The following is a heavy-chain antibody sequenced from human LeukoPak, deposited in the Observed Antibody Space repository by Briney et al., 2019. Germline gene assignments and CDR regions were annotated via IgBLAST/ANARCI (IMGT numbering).Heavy chain of an antibody. D-gene: IGHD5-12*01. CDR1: GGSISSYS. J-gene: IGHJ4*02. Sequence: PSETLSLTCTVSGGSISSYSWNWIRQSPGKGLEWIWPVYHSGSINSNPSPKSRITISIDTYKNKFSLNRISVTAADTAVYYVVSAYRGYVLDYWGQGTLVMVSS. CDR3: VSAYRGYVLDY. V-gene: IGHV4-59*01. CDR2: VYHSGSI.